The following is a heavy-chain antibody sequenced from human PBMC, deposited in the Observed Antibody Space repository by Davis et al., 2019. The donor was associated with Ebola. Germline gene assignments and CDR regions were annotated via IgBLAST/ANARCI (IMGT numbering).Heavy chain of an antibody. Sequence: GECLKISCAASGFTFSSYSMNWVRQAPGKGLEWVSSISSSSSYIYYADSVKGRFTISRDNAKNSLYLQMNSLRAEDTAVYYCARGLVVDPWGQGTLVTVSS. J-gene: IGHJ5*02. CDR1: GFTFSSYS. D-gene: IGHD3-16*02. CDR2: ISSSSSYI. V-gene: IGHV3-21*01. CDR3: ARGLVVDP.